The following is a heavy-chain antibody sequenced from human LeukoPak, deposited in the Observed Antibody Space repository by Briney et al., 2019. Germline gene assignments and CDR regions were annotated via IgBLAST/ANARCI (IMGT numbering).Heavy chain of an antibody. CDR2: INPNSGGT. V-gene: IGHV1-2*02. D-gene: IGHD6-19*01. CDR1: GYTFTGYY. CDR3: ARVAGSSGCFDY. J-gene: IGHJ4*02. Sequence: GASVKVSCKASGYTFTGYYMHWVRQAPGQGLEWMGWINPNSGGTNYAQKFQGRVTMTRDTSISTAYMELSRLRSDDTAVYYCARVAGSSGCFDYWAQGTLVTVFS.